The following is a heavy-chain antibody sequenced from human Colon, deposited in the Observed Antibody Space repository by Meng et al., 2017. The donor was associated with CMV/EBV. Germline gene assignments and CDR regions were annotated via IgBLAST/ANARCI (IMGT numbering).Heavy chain of an antibody. D-gene: IGHD1-26*01. CDR3: ARHLGSGSGSSAMMDI. CDR1: GYIFTNYW. CDR2: IWPGNSNG. J-gene: IGHJ3*02. Sequence: GESLKISCKGTGYIFTNYWIGWVRQQPGKGLEWMGIIWPGNSNGRSSPSFQGQVTISVDKDINTAYLQWSSLKASDTAMYYCARHLGSGSGSSAMMDIWGQGTMVTVSS. V-gene: IGHV5-51*01.